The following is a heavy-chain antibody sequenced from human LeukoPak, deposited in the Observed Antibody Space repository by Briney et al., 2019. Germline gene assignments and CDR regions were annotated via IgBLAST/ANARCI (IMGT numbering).Heavy chain of an antibody. CDR2: ISGSGGST. V-gene: IGHV3-23*01. Sequence: GGSLRLSCAASGFTFSSYAMGWVRQAPGKGLEWVSAISGSGGSTYYADSVKGRFTISRDNSKNTLYLQMNSLRAEDTAVYYCAKDLEQWLVLGLFDYWGQGTLVTVSS. J-gene: IGHJ4*02. CDR3: AKDLEQWLVLGLFDY. CDR1: GFTFSSYA. D-gene: IGHD6-19*01.